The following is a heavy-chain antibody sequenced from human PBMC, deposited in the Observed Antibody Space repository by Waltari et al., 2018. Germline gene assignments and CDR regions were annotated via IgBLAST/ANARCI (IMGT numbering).Heavy chain of an antibody. CDR1: GFTFSSYG. J-gene: IGHJ4*02. V-gene: IGHV3-30*18. CDR3: AKDQEITIFGVGY. Sequence: QVQLVESGGGVVQPGRSLRLSCAASGFTFSSYGMPWVRQARGKGMEWVAVISYDVSNKYYADAVKGRFTISRDNSKNTLYLQMNSLRAEDTAVYYCAKDQEITIFGVGYWGQGTLVTVSS. CDR2: ISYDVSNK. D-gene: IGHD3-3*01.